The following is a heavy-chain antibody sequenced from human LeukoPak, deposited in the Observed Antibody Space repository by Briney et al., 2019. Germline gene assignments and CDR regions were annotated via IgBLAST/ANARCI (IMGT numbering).Heavy chain of an antibody. CDR1: GFTFSSYA. CDR3: ARGIIRRCGGDCCSPPCPYFGLVRRVSPYGMDV. V-gene: IGHV3-30*04. D-gene: IGHD2-21*02. CDR2: ISYDGSNK. J-gene: IGHJ6*02. Sequence: GGSLRLSCAASGFTFSSYAMHWVRQAPGKGLEWVAVISYDGSNKYYADSVQGRFTISRDNSKNTLYLQMNSLRAEDTAVYYCARGIIRRCGGDCCSPPCPYFGLVRRVSPYGMDVWGQGTTVTVSS.